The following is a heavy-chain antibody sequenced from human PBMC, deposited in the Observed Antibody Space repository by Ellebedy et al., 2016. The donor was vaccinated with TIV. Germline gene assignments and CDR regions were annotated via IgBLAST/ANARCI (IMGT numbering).Heavy chain of an antibody. V-gene: IGHV1-18*01. CDR2: ISGYNGDT. Sequence: AASVKVSCKASGYSFTNFGFSWVRQAPGQGLEWMGWISGYNGDTNYAQNLQGRLTLTTDPSTSTAYMELRSLTSDDTAFYYCARLDGYKLDSWGQGTLVSVST. D-gene: IGHD5-24*01. CDR1: GYSFTNFG. CDR3: ARLDGYKLDS. J-gene: IGHJ4*02.